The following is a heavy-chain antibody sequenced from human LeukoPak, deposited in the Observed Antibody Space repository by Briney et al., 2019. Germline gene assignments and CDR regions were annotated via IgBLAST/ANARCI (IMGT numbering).Heavy chain of an antibody. V-gene: IGHV4-39*07. CDR1: GGSISSSSYY. CDR2: IYYSGST. Sequence: SETLSLTCTVSGGSISSSSYYWGWIRQPPGKGLEWIGSIYYSGSTYYNPSLKSRVTISVDTSKNQFSLKLSSVTAADTAVYYCARDVHCSSTSCYSKDAFDIWGQGTMVTVSP. CDR3: ARDVHCSSTSCYSKDAFDI. J-gene: IGHJ3*02. D-gene: IGHD2-2*01.